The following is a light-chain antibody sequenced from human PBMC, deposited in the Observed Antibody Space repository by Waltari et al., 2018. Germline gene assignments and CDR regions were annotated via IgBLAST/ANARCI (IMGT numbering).Light chain of an antibody. CDR3: QAWDGSTSTVV. Sequence: SYEVTQPPSVSVSTGQTASITCSGDKLGEKYVSWYQQKPGQSPVVVIYEDDDRPSGIPERFSGSNSGNTATLTISGTQAMDEADYYCQAWDGSTSTVVFGGGTKVTVL. V-gene: IGLV3-1*01. CDR2: EDD. CDR1: KLGEKY. J-gene: IGLJ2*01.